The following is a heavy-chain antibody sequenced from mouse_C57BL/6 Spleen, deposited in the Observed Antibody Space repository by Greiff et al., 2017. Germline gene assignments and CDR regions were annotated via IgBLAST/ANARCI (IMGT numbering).Heavy chain of an antibody. CDR1: GYTFTSYW. D-gene: IGHD3-2*02. CDR3: AIDSSGYYLDY. V-gene: IGHV1-74*01. J-gene: IGHJ2*01. Sequence: QVQLQQPGAELVKPGASVKLSCKASGYTFTSYWMHWVKQRPGQGLEWIGRIHPSDSDTNYNQKFKGKATLTVDKSSSPAYMQLSSLTSGDSAVYYCAIDSSGYYLDYWGQGTTLTVSS. CDR2: IHPSDSDT.